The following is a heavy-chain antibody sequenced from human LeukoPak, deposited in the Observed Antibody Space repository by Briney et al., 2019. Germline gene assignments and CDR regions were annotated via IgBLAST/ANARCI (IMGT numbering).Heavy chain of an antibody. V-gene: IGHV3-53*01. J-gene: IGHJ4*02. CDR3: ARGVKGTYYFDY. CDR2: IYSGGST. D-gene: IGHD3-10*01. CDR1: GFTVSSNY. Sequence: GGSLRLSCAASGFTVSSNYMSWVRQAPGKGLEWVSVIYSGGSTYYADSVKGRFTISRDNSKNTLYLQTNSLRAEDTAVYYCARGVKGTYYFDYWGQGTLVTVSS.